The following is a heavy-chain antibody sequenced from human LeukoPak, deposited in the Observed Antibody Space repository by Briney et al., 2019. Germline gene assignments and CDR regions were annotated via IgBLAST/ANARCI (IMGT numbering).Heavy chain of an antibody. CDR2: ISGSGYST. CDR3: ARDFSSGWYYFDY. CDR1: GFTFSSYA. J-gene: IGHJ4*02. D-gene: IGHD6-19*01. V-gene: IGHV3-23*01. Sequence: GGSLRLSCAGSGFTFSSYAMSWVRQAPGKGLEWVSSISGSGYSTYYADSVKGRFTISGDNSKNTLYLQMNSLRAEDTAVYYCARDFSSGWYYFDYWGQGTLVTVSS.